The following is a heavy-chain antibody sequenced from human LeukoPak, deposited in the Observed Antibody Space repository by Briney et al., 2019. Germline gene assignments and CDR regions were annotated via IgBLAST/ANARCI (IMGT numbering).Heavy chain of an antibody. Sequence: PGGSLRLSCTASGFTFRSSNYAMSWLRQAPGKELEGVLATSGSGGSTYYADSLKGRFSISRDNSKNTLYLQMNSLRAEDTAVYYCAKDKITLAAAAFYYFDYWGQGTLVTVSS. D-gene: IGHD6-13*01. J-gene: IGHJ4*02. CDR3: AKDKITLAAAAFYYFDY. CDR1: GFTFRSSNYA. V-gene: IGHV3-23*01. CDR2: TSGSGGST.